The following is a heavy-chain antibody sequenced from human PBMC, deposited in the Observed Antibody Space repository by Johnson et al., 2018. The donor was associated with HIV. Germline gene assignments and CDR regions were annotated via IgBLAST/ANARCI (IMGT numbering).Heavy chain of an antibody. CDR2: VYSGGST. D-gene: IGHD2-8*02. CDR3: ARDDLRDTGAFDI. V-gene: IGHV3-66*02. CDR1: GFTVSSNY. J-gene: IGHJ3*02. Sequence: VQLVESGGGLVQPGGSLRLSCAASGFTVSSNYMSWVRQAPGKGLESVSVVYSGGSTYYADSVKGRFTISRDNSKNTLYLQMNSLRAEDTAVYYCARDDLRDTGAFDIWGQGTMVTVSS.